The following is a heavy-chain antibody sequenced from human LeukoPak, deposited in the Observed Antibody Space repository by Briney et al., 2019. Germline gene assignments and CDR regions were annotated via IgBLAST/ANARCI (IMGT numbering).Heavy chain of an antibody. Sequence: PGGSLRLSCEASGFNFNTYSMAWVRQAPGKGLEWVSIISRASESIFYADSVKGRFTISRDNAKNSLYLQMNGLRAEDTAAYYCARGATDTTRWFDPWGQGTLVTVSS. V-gene: IGHV3-21*01. CDR2: ISRASESI. J-gene: IGHJ5*02. CDR1: GFNFNTYS. D-gene: IGHD1-7*01. CDR3: ARGATDTTRWFDP.